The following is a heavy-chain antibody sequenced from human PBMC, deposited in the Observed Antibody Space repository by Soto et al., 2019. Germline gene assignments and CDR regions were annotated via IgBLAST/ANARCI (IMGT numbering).Heavy chain of an antibody. V-gene: IGHV3-66*01. CDR3: APTPVSSGYFGY. D-gene: IGHD3-22*01. Sequence: EVQLVESGGGLVQPGGSLRLSCAASGFTVSSNYMSWVRQAPGKGLEWVSVFYSGGSTYYADSVKGRFTISRDNSKNTLYLQMISLRAEDTAVYYCAPTPVSSGYFGYWGQGTLVTVSS. CDR1: GFTVSSNY. CDR2: FYSGGST. J-gene: IGHJ4*02.